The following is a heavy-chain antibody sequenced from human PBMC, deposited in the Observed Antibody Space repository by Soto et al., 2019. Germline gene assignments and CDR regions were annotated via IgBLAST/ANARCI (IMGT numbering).Heavy chain of an antibody. CDR1: GYTFTSYD. V-gene: IGHV1-8*01. CDR3: ARVLSWASYYDFWSGYYNYYYYGMDV. Sequence: QVQLVQSGAEVKKPGASVKVSCKASGYTFTSYDINWVRQATGQGLEWMGWMNPNSGNTGYAQKFQGRVTMTRNTYISTADMALSSLRSEDTAVYYCARVLSWASYYDFWSGYYNYYYYGMDVWGQGTTVTVSS. D-gene: IGHD3-3*01. J-gene: IGHJ6*02. CDR2: MNPNSGNT.